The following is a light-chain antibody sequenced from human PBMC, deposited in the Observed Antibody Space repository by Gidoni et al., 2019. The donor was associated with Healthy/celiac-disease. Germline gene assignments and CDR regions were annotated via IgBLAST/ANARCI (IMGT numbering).Light chain of an antibody. CDR3: QQYNNWPPWT. CDR2: GAS. J-gene: IGKJ1*01. CDR1: QSVRSN. Sequence: EIVMRQSPANLSVSPGERATLSCRASQSVRSNLAWYQQKPGQAPRLLIYGASTRATGIPARFSGSGSGTEFTLTISSLKSEDFAVYYCQQYNNWPPWTFGQGTKVEVK. V-gene: IGKV3-15*01.